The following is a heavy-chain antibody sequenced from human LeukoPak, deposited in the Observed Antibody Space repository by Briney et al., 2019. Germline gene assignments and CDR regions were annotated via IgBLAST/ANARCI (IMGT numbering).Heavy chain of an antibody. CDR1: GFTFSSYG. Sequence: GGSLRLSCAASGFTFSSYGMHWVRRAPGKGLEWVAFIRYDGSNKYYADSVKGRFTISRDNSKNTLYLQMNSLRAEDTAVYYCATNYCSSTSCYSLLLGYWGQGTLVTVSS. J-gene: IGHJ4*02. CDR3: ATNYCSSTSCYSLLLGY. CDR2: IRYDGSNK. V-gene: IGHV3-30*02. D-gene: IGHD2-2*02.